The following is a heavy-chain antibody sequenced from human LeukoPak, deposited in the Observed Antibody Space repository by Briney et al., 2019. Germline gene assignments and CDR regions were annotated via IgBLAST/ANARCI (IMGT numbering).Heavy chain of an antibody. D-gene: IGHD3/OR15-3a*01. Sequence: SETLPLTCAVYGGSFSGYYWSWIRQPPGKGLEWIGEINHSGSTNYNPSLKSRVTISVDTSKNQFSLKLSSVTAADTAVYYCAIKNSGLFDYWGQGTLVTVSS. CDR3: AIKNSGLFDY. V-gene: IGHV4-34*01. CDR2: INHSGST. CDR1: GGSFSGYY. J-gene: IGHJ4*02.